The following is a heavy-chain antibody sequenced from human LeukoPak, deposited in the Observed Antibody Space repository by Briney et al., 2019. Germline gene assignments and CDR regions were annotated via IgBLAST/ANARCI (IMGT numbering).Heavy chain of an antibody. CDR1: GFTFSNYW. V-gene: IGHV3-7*05. CDR3: ARAAKGRQLGAFDI. Sequence: GGSLRLSCAASGFTFSNYWMNWVRQAPGKGLELVAIINKDGSEQYYVDSVKGRFTISRDNAQNSLYLQMDSLRAEDTAVYYCARAAKGRQLGAFDIWGQGTVVTVSS. J-gene: IGHJ3*02. D-gene: IGHD5-24*01. CDR2: INKDGSEQ.